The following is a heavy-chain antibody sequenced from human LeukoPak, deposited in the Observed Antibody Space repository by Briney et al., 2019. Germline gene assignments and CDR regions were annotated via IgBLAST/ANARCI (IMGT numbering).Heavy chain of an antibody. CDR1: GYTFTSYA. Sequence: ASVKVSYKASGYTFTSYAMHWVRQAPGQRLEWMGWINAGNGNTKYSQKFQGRVTITRDTSASTAYMELSSLRSEDTAVYYCARGWSYYYDSSGYYGIDPWGQGTLVTVSS. CDR2: INAGNGNT. CDR3: ARGWSYYYDSSGYYGIDP. J-gene: IGHJ5*02. D-gene: IGHD3-22*01. V-gene: IGHV1-3*01.